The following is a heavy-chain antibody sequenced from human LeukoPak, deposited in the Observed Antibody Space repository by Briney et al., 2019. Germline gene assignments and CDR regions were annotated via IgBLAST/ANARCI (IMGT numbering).Heavy chain of an antibody. CDR2: INPNSGGT. CDR1: GYTFTGYY. CDR3: ARGQYDILTGYYRNWFDP. J-gene: IGHJ5*02. D-gene: IGHD3-9*01. V-gene: IGHV1-2*02. Sequence: ASVKVSCKASGYTFTGYYMHWVRQAPGQGLEWMGWINPNSGGTNYAQKFQGRVTMTRDTSISTAYMELSRLRSDDTAVYYCARGQYDILTGYYRNWFDPWSQGTLVTVSS.